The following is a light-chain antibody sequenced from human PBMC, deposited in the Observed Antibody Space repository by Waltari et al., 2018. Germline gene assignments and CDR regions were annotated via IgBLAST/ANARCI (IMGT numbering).Light chain of an antibody. J-gene: IGLJ2*01. CDR2: EVS. V-gene: IGLV2-18*02. CDR3: STYTSSTVV. CDR1: SSDIGSYNR. Sequence: QSALTQPPSVSGSPGQSVPISCTGSSSDIGSYNRVSWYQQPPGTAPKLMIYEVSYRPSGVPDRFSGSKSGNTASLTISGLQAEDEADYYCSTYTSSTVVFGGGTKLTVL.